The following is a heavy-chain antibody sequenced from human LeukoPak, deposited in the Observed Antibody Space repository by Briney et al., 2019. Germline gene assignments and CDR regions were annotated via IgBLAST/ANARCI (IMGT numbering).Heavy chain of an antibody. CDR1: GFTFSSYE. CDR2: ISTTGSSI. D-gene: IGHD1-14*01. J-gene: IGHJ4*02. V-gene: IGHV3-48*03. CDR3: ASGSTTPGY. Sequence: GGSLRLSCAASGFTFSSYEMNWVRRAPGKGLEWVSYISTTGSSIYYADSVRGRYTISRDNVKNLLYLQMNSLRAEYTAVYYCASGSTTPGYWGQGTLVTVSS.